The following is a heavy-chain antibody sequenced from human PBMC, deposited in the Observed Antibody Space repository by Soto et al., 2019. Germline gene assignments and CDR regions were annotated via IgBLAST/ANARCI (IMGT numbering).Heavy chain of an antibody. CDR1: GFTFNSAW. V-gene: IGHV3-15*01. Sequence: PGGSLRLSCAASGFTFNSAWMSWVRQAPGKGLEWVGRLKGKSVGGTTDYAAPVTGRFTISSDDSKNTLYLQMNSLKIEDTAVYYGTTEFGYSRGQNDNWGQGTLVTVSS. CDR2: LKGKSVGGTT. CDR3: TTEFGYSRGQNDN. J-gene: IGHJ4*02. D-gene: IGHD3-22*01.